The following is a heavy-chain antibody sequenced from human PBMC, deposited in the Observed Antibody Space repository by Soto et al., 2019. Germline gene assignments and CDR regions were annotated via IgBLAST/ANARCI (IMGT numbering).Heavy chain of an antibody. D-gene: IGHD3-22*01. CDR1: GGSISSGGYY. J-gene: IGHJ4*02. CDR2: IYYSGST. Sequence: SETLSLTCTVSGGSISSGGYYWSWIRQHPGKGLEWIGYIYYSGSTYYNPSLKSRVTISVDTSKNQFSLKLSSVTAADTAVYYCAREEPLYYYDSSGYYYEESLTDYWGQGTLVTVPQ. V-gene: IGHV4-31*03. CDR3: AREEPLYYYDSSGYYYEESLTDY.